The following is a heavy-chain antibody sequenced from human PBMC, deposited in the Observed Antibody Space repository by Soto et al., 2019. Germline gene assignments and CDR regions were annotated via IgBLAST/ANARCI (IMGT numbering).Heavy chain of an antibody. Sequence: KTSETLSLTCTVSGGSISSYYCSWIRQPPGKGLEWIGYIYYSGSTNYNPSLKSRVTISVDPSKNPFSLKLSSLTASYTAVYSCARMYYDFLIANYYYYGMDVWGQGTTVTVSS. J-gene: IGHJ6*02. CDR3: ARMYYDFLIANYYYYGMDV. CDR1: GGSISSYY. V-gene: IGHV4-59*01. CDR2: IYYSGST. D-gene: IGHD3-9*01.